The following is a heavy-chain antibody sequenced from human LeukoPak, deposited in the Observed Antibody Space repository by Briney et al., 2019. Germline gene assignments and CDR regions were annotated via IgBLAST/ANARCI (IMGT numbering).Heavy chain of an antibody. D-gene: IGHD2-15*01. Sequence: SETLSLTCTVSGGSISSYYWSWIRQPAGKGLEWIGRIYTSGSTNYNPSLKSRATMSVDTSKNQFSLKLSSVTAADTAVYYCARGRRIVVVLGATLAHRDYYMDVWGKGTTVTVSS. CDR2: IYTSGST. V-gene: IGHV4-4*07. CDR1: GGSISSYY. J-gene: IGHJ6*03. CDR3: ARGRRIVVVLGATLAHRDYYMDV.